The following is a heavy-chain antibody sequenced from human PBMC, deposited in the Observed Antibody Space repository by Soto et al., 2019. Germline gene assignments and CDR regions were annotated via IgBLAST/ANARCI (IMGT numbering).Heavy chain of an antibody. Sequence: SQTLSLTCVISGDSVSSNSAAWNWIRQSPSRGLEWLGRTYYRSKWYNDYAVSVKSRITINPDTSKNQFSLQLNSVTPEDTAVYYCARGKVGSSKNYYYYYMDVWGKGTTVTVSS. D-gene: IGHD3-10*01. CDR3: ARGKVGSSKNYYYYYMDV. V-gene: IGHV6-1*01. CDR2: TYYRSKWYN. J-gene: IGHJ6*03. CDR1: GDSVSSNSAA.